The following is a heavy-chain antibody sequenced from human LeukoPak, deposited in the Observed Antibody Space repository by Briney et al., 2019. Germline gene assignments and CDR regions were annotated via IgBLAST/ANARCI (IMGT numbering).Heavy chain of an antibody. CDR2: ISAYNGNT. Sequence: ASVNVSCKASGYTFTSYGISWVRQAPGQGLEWMGWISAYNGNTNYAQKLQGRVTMTTDTSTSTAYMELRSLRSDDTAVYYCARVADRWLASYYYGMDVWGQGTTVTVSS. D-gene: IGHD6-19*01. J-gene: IGHJ6*02. CDR1: GYTFTSYG. V-gene: IGHV1-18*01. CDR3: ARVADRWLASYYYGMDV.